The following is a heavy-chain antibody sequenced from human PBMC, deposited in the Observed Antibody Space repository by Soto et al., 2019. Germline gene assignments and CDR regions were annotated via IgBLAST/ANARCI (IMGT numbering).Heavy chain of an antibody. CDR1: GLIFSSYA. D-gene: IGHD3-9*01. J-gene: IGHJ6*02. CDR3: VRGANDDISTGKGYYCPGMDV. Sequence: QVQLVQSGAEVKKPGSSVKVSCKASGLIFSSYAISWVRQAPGQGLEWVGGILPIFGTTNYAQRFKGRVTITTDTSTTTTYPDLSSLRSEDTAVYFCVRGANDDISTGKGYYCPGMDVWGQGTTVTVSS. CDR2: ILPIFGTT. V-gene: IGHV1-69*06.